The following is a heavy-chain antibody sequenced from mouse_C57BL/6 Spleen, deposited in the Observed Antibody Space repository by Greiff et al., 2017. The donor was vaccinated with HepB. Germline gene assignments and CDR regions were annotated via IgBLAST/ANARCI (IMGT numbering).Heavy chain of an antibody. J-gene: IGHJ2*01. CDR1: GYAFSSSW. Sequence: QVQLQQSGPELVKPGASVKISCKASGYAFSSSWMNWVKQRPGKGLEWIGRIYPGDGDTNYNGKFKGKATLTADKSSSTAYMQLSSLTSEDSAVYCCARQETAQATWGFDYWGQGTTLTVSS. CDR2: IYPGDGDT. D-gene: IGHD3-2*02. V-gene: IGHV1-82*01. CDR3: ARQETAQATWGFDY.